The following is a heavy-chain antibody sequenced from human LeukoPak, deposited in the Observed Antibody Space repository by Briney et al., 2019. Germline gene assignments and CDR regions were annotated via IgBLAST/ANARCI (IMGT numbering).Heavy chain of an antibody. Sequence: GGSLRLSCAASGFTFSNYAMSWVRQAPGKGLEWVSGISGGGGSTYYADSVKGRFTISRDNSKNTVYLQMNSLRAEDTAVYYCARGWELDPWGQGTLVTVSS. J-gene: IGHJ5*02. D-gene: IGHD1-26*01. CDR2: ISGGGGST. CDR1: GFTFSNYA. V-gene: IGHV3-23*01. CDR3: ARGWELDP.